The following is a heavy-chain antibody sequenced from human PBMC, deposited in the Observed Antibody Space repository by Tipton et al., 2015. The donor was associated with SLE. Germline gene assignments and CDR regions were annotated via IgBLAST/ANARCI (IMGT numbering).Heavy chain of an antibody. CDR3: AKDQGGIAVAGIDY. Sequence: SLRLSCAASGFTFSSYGMHWVRQAPGKGLEWVAFIRYDGSNKYYADSVKGRFTISRDNSKNTLYLQMNSLRAEDTAVYYCAKDQGGIAVAGIDYWGQGTLVTVSS. CDR2: IRYDGSNK. V-gene: IGHV3-30*02. D-gene: IGHD6-19*01. CDR1: GFTFSSYG. J-gene: IGHJ4*02.